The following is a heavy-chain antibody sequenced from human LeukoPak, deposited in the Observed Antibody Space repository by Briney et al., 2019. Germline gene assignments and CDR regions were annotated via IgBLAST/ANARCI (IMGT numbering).Heavy chain of an antibody. CDR3: AREGGSYHFDY. D-gene: IGHD1-26*01. J-gene: IGHJ4*02. CDR2: IKQDGSEK. CDR1: GFTFSSYW. V-gene: IGHV3-7*01. Sequence: GGSLRLSCAASGFTFSSYWMSWVRQAPGKGLESVANIKQDGSEKYYVDSVKGRFTISRDNAKNSLYLQMNSLRAEDTAVYYCAREGGSYHFDYWGQGALVTVSS.